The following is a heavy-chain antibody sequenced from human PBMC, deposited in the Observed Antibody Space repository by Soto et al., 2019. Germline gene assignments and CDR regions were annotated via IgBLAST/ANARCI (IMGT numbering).Heavy chain of an antibody. CDR3: ASHGTSSSWYDGTFDY. Sequence: PSETLSLTCDVSGDTISTGGYTWAWIRQPPGKALEWIGHTYHSGNPYYNPSLKSRVTISVDTSKNQFSLKLSSVTAADTAVYYCASHGTSSSWYDGTFDYWGQGTRVTVSS. J-gene: IGHJ4*02. CDR1: GDTISTGGYT. CDR2: TYHSGNP. D-gene: IGHD6-13*01. V-gene: IGHV4-30-2*03.